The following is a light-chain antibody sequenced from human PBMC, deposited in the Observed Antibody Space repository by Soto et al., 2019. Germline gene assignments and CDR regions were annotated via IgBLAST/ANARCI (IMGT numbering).Light chain of an antibody. V-gene: IGKV3-15*01. J-gene: IGKJ1*01. CDR1: QSVGSN. CDR2: GAS. Sequence: ETVMTQSPDTLSVSPGERATLSCRARQSVGSNLAWYQQKPGQAPRLLVYGASTRATGIPARFSGSGSGTEFSLTISSLQSEDFAVYYCQQYNNWWTFGQGTKVDIK. CDR3: QQYNNWWT.